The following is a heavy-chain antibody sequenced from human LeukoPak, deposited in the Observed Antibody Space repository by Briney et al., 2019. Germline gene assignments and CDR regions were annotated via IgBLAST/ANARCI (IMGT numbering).Heavy chain of an antibody. Sequence: GGSLRLSCAASGFTFSSYGMHWVRQAPGKGLEWVAFIRYDGSNKYYADSVKGRFTISRDNSKNTLYLQMNSLRAGDTAVYYCASLPPPYDSSGYYLDYWGQGTLVTVSS. J-gene: IGHJ4*02. V-gene: IGHV3-30*02. CDR1: GFTFSSYG. CDR2: IRYDGSNK. D-gene: IGHD3-22*01. CDR3: ASLPPPYDSSGYYLDY.